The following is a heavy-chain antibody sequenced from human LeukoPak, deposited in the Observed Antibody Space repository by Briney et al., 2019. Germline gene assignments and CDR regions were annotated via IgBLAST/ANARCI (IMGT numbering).Heavy chain of an antibody. J-gene: IGHJ3*02. Sequence: SETLSLTCTVSGGSITSGNYYWGWIRQPPGKGLEWIGSIYYSGSTYYNPSLKSRVTIFIDTFKNQFSLKLLSVTAADTAVYYCARPDQRGYSYGYSAFDIWGQGTMVTVSS. CDR2: IYYSGST. V-gene: IGHV4-39*01. D-gene: IGHD5-18*01. CDR3: ARPDQRGYSYGYSAFDI. CDR1: GGSITSGNYY.